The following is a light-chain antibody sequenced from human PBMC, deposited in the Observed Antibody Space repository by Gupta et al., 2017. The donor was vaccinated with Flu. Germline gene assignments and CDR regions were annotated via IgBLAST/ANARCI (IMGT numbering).Light chain of an antibody. CDR3: QQGDSFPYT. CDR1: QDVSVW. V-gene: IGKV1D-12*01. CDR2: GGI. J-gene: IGKJ2*01. Sequence: DIQMTQSPSYVSASVGDRVTITCRASQDVSVWLAWYQQKPGEAPKLLIFGGITLQSGVPSRFSGRGSGTDFTLTINNLQPEDFATYYCQQGDSFPYTFGQGTKLDIK.